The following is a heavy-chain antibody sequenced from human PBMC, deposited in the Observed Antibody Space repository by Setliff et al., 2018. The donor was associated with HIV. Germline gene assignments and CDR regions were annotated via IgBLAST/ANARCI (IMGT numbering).Heavy chain of an antibody. V-gene: IGHV1-24*01. J-gene: IGHJ3*02. Sequence: ASVKVSCKVSGYTLTEVSIHWVRQAPGKGLEWMGGFDPEDAETIYAQNFQGRVTITEDTSTDTAYMELSSLRSEDTAFYYCTTDGSYDILTGPTPGAFDIWGQGTMVTVSS. CDR2: FDPEDAET. CDR1: GYTLTEVS. CDR3: TTDGSYDILTGPTPGAFDI. D-gene: IGHD3-9*01.